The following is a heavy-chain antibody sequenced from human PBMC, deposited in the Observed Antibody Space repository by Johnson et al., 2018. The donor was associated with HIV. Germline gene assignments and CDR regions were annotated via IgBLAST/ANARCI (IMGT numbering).Heavy chain of an antibody. CDR1: GFTFSSYA. Sequence: LVESGGGVVQPGRSLRLSCAASGFTFSSYAMHWVRQAPGKGLEWVAVISYDGSNKYYADPVQGRFTISRDNPKNTLYLQMNSLRAEDTAVYYCARSPGDSGYDSDYDAFDIWGQGTMVTVSS. V-gene: IGHV3-30-3*01. D-gene: IGHD5-12*01. CDR2: ISYDGSNK. CDR3: ARSPGDSGYDSDYDAFDI. J-gene: IGHJ3*02.